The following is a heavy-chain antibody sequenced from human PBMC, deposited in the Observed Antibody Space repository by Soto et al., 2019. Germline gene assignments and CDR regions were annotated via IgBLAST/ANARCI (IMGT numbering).Heavy chain of an antibody. CDR2: IYYSGST. CDR3: ARHIPLYNCSSTSCPQPHFDY. V-gene: IGHV4-59*08. D-gene: IGHD2-2*01. Sequence: SETLSLTCTVSGGSISSYYWSWIRQPPGKGLEWIGYIYYSGSTNYNPSLKSRVTISVDTSKNQFTLKLGLVTAADTAVYYCARHIPLYNCSSTSCPQPHFDYWGQGTLVTVSS. J-gene: IGHJ4*02. CDR1: GGSISSYY.